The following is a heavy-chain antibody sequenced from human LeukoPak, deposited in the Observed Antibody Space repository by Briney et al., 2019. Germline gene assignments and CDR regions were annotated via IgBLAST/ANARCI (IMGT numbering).Heavy chain of an antibody. J-gene: IGHJ6*02. CDR3: ARDGPGTDV. Sequence: GGSLRLSCAASGSTFSIYFMNWVRQAPGKGLEWVSAISSSSSYVYYADSVKGRFTISRDNAQNSLYLQMNSLRVEDTAVYYCARDGPGTDVWGRGTTVTVSS. V-gene: IGHV3-21*01. CDR2: ISSSSSYV. CDR1: GSTFSIYF.